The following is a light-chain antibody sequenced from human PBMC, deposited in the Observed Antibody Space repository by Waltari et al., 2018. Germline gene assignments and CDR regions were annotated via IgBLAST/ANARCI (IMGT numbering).Light chain of an antibody. CDR2: DVS. J-gene: IGLJ3*02. Sequence: QSALTQPASVSGSPGPSLTISCTGTRSDVGFSTSVSWSQPHPGKAPKLIVYDVSERPSGVSDRFSGSKSGNTASLTISGLQAEDEADYYCNSYTGSSSWVFGGGTKLTVL. V-gene: IGLV2-14*01. CDR1: RSDVGFSTS. CDR3: NSYTGSSSWV.